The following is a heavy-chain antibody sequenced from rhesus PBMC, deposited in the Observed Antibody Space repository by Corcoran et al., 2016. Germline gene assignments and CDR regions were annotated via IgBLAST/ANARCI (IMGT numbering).Heavy chain of an antibody. CDR2: IYGSGSST. V-gene: IGHV4-169*01. CDR1: GGSISSSY. Sequence: QLQLQESGPGLVKPSETLSVTCAVSGGSISSSYWSWIRQAPGKGLEGVGYIYGSGSSTNYNPSLRSRVPPSVDTSKNQLSLKLSSVTAADTAVYYCARGYSGYSYFDYWGQGVLVTVSS. CDR3: ARGYSGYSYFDY. D-gene: IGHD5-24*01. J-gene: IGHJ4*01.